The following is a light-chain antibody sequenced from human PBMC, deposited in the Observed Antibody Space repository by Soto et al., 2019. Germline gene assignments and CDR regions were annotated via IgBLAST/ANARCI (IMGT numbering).Light chain of an antibody. CDR2: RAS. Sequence: DIQMTQSHSTLSASVGDRFTITCRASQDIGTWLAWYQQKPEKAPKVLIYRASHLESGVPSRFSASGSGTEFSLTIYFFQADDFTRYCSQLAPFLFWTFGEGTMVDVK. CDR3: QLAPFLFWT. J-gene: IGKJ1*01. V-gene: IGKV1-5*03. CDR1: QDIGTW.